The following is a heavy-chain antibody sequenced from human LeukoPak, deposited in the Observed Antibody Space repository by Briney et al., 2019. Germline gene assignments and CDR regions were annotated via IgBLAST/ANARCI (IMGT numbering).Heavy chain of an antibody. CDR1: CFTFSSYG. J-gene: IGHJ4*02. V-gene: IGHV3-33*01. D-gene: IGHD4-23*01. CDR2: IWYDGSNK. CDR3: ARDTSHNGGNVLL. Sequence: GGSLRLSCAASCFTFSSYGMHWVRQAPGKGLEWVAVIWYDGSNKYYADSVKGRFTISRDNSKNTLYLQMNSLRAEDTAVYYCARDTSHNGGNVLLWGQGTLVTVSS.